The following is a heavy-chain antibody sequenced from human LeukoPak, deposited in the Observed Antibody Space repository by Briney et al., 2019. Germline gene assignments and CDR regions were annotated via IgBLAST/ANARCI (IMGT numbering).Heavy chain of an antibody. CDR2: ISGSGGRT. CDR3: AKVLVYYRSGDDAFDI. J-gene: IGHJ3*02. CDR1: GFTFSSYA. V-gene: IGHV3-23*01. D-gene: IGHD3-22*01. Sequence: GGSLRLSCAASGFTFSSYAMSWVRQAPGKGLECVSAISGSGGRTYYADSVKGRFTVSRDNSKNTLYLQMNRLRAEETAVYYCAKVLVYYRSGDDAFDIWGQGTMVTVSS.